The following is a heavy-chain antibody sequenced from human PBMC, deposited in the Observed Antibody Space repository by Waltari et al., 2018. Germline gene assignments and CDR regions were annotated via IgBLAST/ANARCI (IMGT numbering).Heavy chain of an antibody. D-gene: IGHD3-9*01. Sequence: QLPLQESGPGLVKPSETLPLTCTVSCGSLSSSSSYWGWIRQPPGKGLEWIGSIYYSGNTYYNPSLKSRVTISVDTSKNQFSLNLTSVTAADTAVYYCARVVDYDILTGRMYYFDYWGQGTLVTVSS. V-gene: IGHV4-39*07. CDR2: IYYSGNT. CDR1: CGSLSSSSSY. J-gene: IGHJ4*02. CDR3: ARVVDYDILTGRMYYFDY.